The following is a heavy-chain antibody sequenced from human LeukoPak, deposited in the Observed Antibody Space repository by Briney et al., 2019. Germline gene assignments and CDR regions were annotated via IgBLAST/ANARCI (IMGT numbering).Heavy chain of an antibody. D-gene: IGHD6-13*01. CDR2: IYSGGNT. Sequence: GGSLRLSCAASGFTVSSNYMSWVRQAPGKGLDWVSVIYSGGNTYYADSVKGRFTISRDNSKNTLYLQMNSLRAEDTAVYYCAKDKAGSTAYYFDYWGQGTLVTVSS. V-gene: IGHV3-53*01. J-gene: IGHJ4*02. CDR3: AKDKAGSTAYYFDY. CDR1: GFTVSSNY.